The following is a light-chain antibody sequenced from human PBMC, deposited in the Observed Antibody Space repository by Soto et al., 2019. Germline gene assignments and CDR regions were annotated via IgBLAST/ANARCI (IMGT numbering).Light chain of an antibody. V-gene: IGKV3-11*01. CDR1: QSVSSY. CDR2: DAS. J-gene: IGKJ5*01. CDR3: QQRSNWPPSIT. Sequence: EIVLTQSPATLSLSPGERATLSCRASQSVSSYLAWYQQKPGQAPRLLIYDASNRATGIPARFSGSGSGTDFPLTISILEPEDFAVYYCQQRSNWPPSITFGQGTRLEIK.